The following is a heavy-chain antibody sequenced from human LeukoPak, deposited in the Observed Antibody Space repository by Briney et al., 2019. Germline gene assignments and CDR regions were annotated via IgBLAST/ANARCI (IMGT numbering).Heavy chain of an antibody. CDR3: ARGAYHYDSSGYLGLGS. CDR2: INPNSGGA. V-gene: IGHV1-2*06. Sequence: GASVKVSCKASGYAFAGFYLHWVRQAPGHGLEWMGRINPNSGGANSAQEFQGRVIMTRDTSINTAYMELSRLMSDDTAVYYCARGAYHYDSSGYLGLGSWGQGTLVTVSS. J-gene: IGHJ5*02. D-gene: IGHD3-22*01. CDR1: GYAFAGFY.